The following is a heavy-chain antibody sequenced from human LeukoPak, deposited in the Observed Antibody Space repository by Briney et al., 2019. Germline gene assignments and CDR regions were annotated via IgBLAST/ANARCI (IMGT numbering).Heavy chain of an antibody. Sequence: GKSLRLSCAASGFMFSRSGIHWVRQAPGKGLEWVAVIWHDRSDTYGSNKYYADSVKGRFTISRDNSKNTLYLQMSSLRAEDTAVYYCAKGGSYRVQPYFDYWGQGALVTVSS. CDR2: IWHDRSDTYGSNK. CDR1: GFMFSRSG. D-gene: IGHD1-1*01. J-gene: IGHJ4*02. V-gene: IGHV3-33*06. CDR3: AKGGSYRVQPYFDY.